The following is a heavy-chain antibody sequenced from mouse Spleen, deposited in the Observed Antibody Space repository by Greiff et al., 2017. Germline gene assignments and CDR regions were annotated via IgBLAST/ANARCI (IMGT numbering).Heavy chain of an antibody. D-gene: IGHD2-4*01. Sequence: QVQLQQSGAELVKPGASVKLSCKASGYTFTSYWMHWVKQRPGQGLEWIGMIHPNSGSTNYNEKFKSKATLTVDKSSSTAYMQLSSLTSEDSAVYYCARIDYDTPFAYWGQGTLVTVSA. CDR3: ARIDYDTPFAY. CDR2: IHPNSGST. V-gene: IGHV1-64*01. CDR1: GYTFTSYW. J-gene: IGHJ3*01.